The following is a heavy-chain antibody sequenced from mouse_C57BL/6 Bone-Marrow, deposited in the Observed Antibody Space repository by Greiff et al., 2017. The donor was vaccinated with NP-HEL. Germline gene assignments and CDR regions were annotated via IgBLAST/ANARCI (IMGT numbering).Heavy chain of an antibody. J-gene: IGHJ1*03. V-gene: IGHV1-55*01. CDR1: GYTFTSYW. Sequence: QVQLQQPGAELVKPGASVKMSCKASGYTFTSYWITWVKQRPGQGLEWIGDIYPGSGSTNYNEKFKSKATLTVDTASSTAYMQLSSLTSEDSAVYYCARDGYSYFDVWGTGTTVTVSS. CDR2: IYPGSGST. CDR3: ARDGYSYFDV. D-gene: IGHD2-3*01.